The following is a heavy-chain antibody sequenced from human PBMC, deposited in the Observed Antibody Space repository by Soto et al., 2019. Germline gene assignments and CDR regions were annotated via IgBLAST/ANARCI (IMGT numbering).Heavy chain of an antibody. V-gene: IGHV3-30*18. J-gene: IGHJ1*01. CDR3: AKGLGGYHMSAEYFQH. CDR1: GFTFSSYG. CDR2: ISYDGSNK. D-gene: IGHD5-12*01. Sequence: QVQLVESGGGVVQPGRSLRLSCAASGFTFSSYGMHWVRQAPGKGLEWVAVISYDGSNKYYADSVKGRFTISRDNSKNTLYLQMNSLRAEDTAVYYCAKGLGGYHMSAEYFQHWGQGTLVTVSS.